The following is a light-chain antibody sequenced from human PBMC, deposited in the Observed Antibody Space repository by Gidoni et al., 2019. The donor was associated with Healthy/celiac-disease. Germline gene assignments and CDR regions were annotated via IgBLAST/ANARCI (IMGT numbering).Light chain of an antibody. CDR1: KLGDKY. CDR3: QAWDSSTAV. CDR2: QDT. V-gene: IGLV3-1*01. J-gene: IGLJ2*01. Sequence: SYELTQPPSVYVSPGQTASITCSGDKLGDKYACWYQQKPRQSPVLVIYQDTKRPSGIPERFSGSNSGNTATLTISGTQSMDEADYYCQAWDSSTAVFGGGTKLTVL.